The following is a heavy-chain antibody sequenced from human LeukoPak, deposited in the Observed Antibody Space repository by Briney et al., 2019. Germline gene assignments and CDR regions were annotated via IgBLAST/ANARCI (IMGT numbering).Heavy chain of an antibody. CDR1: GYTFTNYY. CDR3: ARAQWLRLPRFDY. V-gene: IGHV1-46*01. CDR2: INPSGGST. D-gene: IGHD5-12*01. J-gene: IGHJ4*02. Sequence: ASVKVSCKASGYTFTNYYIHWVRQAPGQGLEWMGIINPSGGSTSYAQKFQARVTMTRDMSTTTVYMELSSLRSEDTAMYYCARAQWLRLPRFDYWGQGTLVTVSS.